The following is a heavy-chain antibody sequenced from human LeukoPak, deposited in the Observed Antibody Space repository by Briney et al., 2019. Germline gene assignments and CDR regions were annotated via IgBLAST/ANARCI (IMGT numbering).Heavy chain of an antibody. CDR2: INQDGSEK. J-gene: IGHJ5*02. V-gene: IGHV3-7*01. CDR1: GFTFSDYW. CDR3: ARDLYYFDRSGYYASDL. Sequence: GGSLRLSRAASGFTFSDYWISWVRQAPGKGLEWVANINQDGSEKRYVDSLRGRFTISRDNAKNSLYLQMNSLRAEDTAVYFCARDLYYFDRSGYYASDLWGQGTLVTVSS. D-gene: IGHD3-22*01.